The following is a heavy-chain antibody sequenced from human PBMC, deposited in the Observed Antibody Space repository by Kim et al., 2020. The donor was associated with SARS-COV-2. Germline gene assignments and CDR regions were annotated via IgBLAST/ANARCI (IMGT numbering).Heavy chain of an antibody. CDR3: AKHFGSSGSEFHH. J-gene: IGHJ1*01. V-gene: IGHV3-23*01. Sequence: GGSLRLSCAASGFNFSAYSMGWGRQAPGKGLEWVSGISGSDGTTYYADSVKGRFIISRDNSKNTLHLQMNSLRAEDTAIYYCAKHFGSSGSEFHHWGQGTLVTVSS. CDR1: GFNFSAYS. D-gene: IGHD3-22*01. CDR2: ISGSDGTT.